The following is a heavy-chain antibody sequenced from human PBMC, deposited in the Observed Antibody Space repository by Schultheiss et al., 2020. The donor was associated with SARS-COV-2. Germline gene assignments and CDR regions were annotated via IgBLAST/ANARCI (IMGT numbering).Heavy chain of an antibody. D-gene: IGHD6-19*01. Sequence: SGPTLVKPTQTLTLTCTLSGFSLNSSAVSVAWVRQPPGKALEWLAVIYWNDDKRYSPSLKSRLTITKDPSKNQVVLTMTNMDPVDTGTYYCAHRPGYSSGWYGTLDIWGQGTLVTVSS. CDR1: GFSLNSSAVS. CDR2: IYWNDDK. J-gene: IGHJ3*02. CDR3: AHRPGYSSGWYGTLDI. V-gene: IGHV2-5*01.